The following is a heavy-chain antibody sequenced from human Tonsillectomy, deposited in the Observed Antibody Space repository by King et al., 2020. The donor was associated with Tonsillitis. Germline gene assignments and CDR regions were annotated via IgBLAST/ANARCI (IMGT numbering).Heavy chain of an antibody. J-gene: IGHJ4*02. Sequence: QLVQSGAEVKKPGASVKVSCKASGYTFTGYYIHWVRQAPGQGPEWMGWINPNSGGTNYAQKFQGRVTMTGDTSISTAYMELSRLRSDDTAVYYCARDLEYDSSGYYGYWGQGTLVTVSS. CDR2: INPNSGGT. CDR1: GYTFTGYY. CDR3: ARDLEYDSSGYYGY. D-gene: IGHD3-22*01. V-gene: IGHV1-2*02.